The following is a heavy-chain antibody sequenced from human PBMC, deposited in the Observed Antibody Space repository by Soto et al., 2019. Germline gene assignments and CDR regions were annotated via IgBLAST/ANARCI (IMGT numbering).Heavy chain of an antibody. CDR2: ISSSSSYI. J-gene: IGHJ6*02. CDR3: ASTSDYGDYARYYYGMDV. Sequence: EVQLVESGGGLVKPGGSLRLSCAASGFTFSSYSMNWVRQAPWKGLEWVSSISSSSSYIYYADSVKGRFTISRDNAKNSLYLQMNSLRAEDTAVYYCASTSDYGDYARYYYGMDVWGQGTTVTVSS. CDR1: GFTFSSYS. V-gene: IGHV3-21*01. D-gene: IGHD4-17*01.